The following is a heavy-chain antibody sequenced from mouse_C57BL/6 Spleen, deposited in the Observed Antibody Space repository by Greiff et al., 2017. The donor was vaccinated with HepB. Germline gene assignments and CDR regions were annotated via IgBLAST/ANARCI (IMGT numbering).Heavy chain of an antibody. V-gene: IGHV2-5*01. D-gene: IGHD1-1*02. CDR3: AKMGGNYDAMDY. J-gene: IGHJ4*01. CDR2: IWRGGST. CDR1: GFSLTSYG. Sequence: VMLVESGPGLVQPSQSLSITCTVSGFSLTSYGVHWVRQSPGKGLEWLGVIWRGGSTDYNAAFLSRLSSTKDNSKSQVFFKMNSLQADDTAIYYCAKMGGNYDAMDYWGQGTSVTVSS.